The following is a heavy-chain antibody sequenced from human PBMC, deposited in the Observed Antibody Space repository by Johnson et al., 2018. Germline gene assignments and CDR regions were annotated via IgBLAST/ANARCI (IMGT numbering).Heavy chain of an antibody. CDR1: GYTFTSYD. Sequence: QVQLVQSGAEVKKPGASVKVSCMASGYTFTSYDINLVRQAPGQGPEWMGWMNPDTGDTGYVQKFQGRVTMTRETYISTAYIELTNLRSDDTAVYYCARSLKGGGVFFDYWGQGTLVTASS. V-gene: IGHV1-8*01. J-gene: IGHJ4*02. D-gene: IGHD3-16*01. CDR3: ARSLKGGGVFFDY. CDR2: MNPDTGDT.